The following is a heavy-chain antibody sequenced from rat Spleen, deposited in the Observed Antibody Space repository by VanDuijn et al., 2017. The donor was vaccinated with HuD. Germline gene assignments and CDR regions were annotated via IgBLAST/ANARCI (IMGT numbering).Heavy chain of an antibody. CDR3: TRELAY. V-gene: IGHV2-63*01. CDR2: MRYNGDT. J-gene: IGHJ3*01. CDR1: GFSLTGYN. Sequence: QVQLKESGPGLVQPSQTLSLTCTVSGFSLTGYNVHWVRQPPGKGLEWMGGMRYNGDTSYNSALKSRLSISRDTSKNQVFLKMNSLQTDDTGTYYCTRELAYWGQGALVTVSS.